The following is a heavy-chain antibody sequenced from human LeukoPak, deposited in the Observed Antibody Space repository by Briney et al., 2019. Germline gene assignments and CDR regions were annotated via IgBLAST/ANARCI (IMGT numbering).Heavy chain of an antibody. Sequence: SVKVSCKASGGTFSSYAISWVRQAPGQGLEWMGRIIPIFGTANYAQKFQGRVTITTDESTSTAYMELSSLRSEDTAVYYCASEPGPNDAFDIWGQGTMVTVSS. CDR1: GGTFSSYA. J-gene: IGHJ3*02. CDR2: IIPIFGTA. CDR3: ASEPGPNDAFDI. V-gene: IGHV1-69*05. D-gene: IGHD3-10*01.